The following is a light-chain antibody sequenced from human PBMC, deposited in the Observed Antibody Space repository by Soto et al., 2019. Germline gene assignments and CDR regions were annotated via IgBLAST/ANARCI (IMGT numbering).Light chain of an antibody. J-gene: IGLJ1*01. V-gene: IGLV2-23*02. CDR1: SSDVGSYNL. CDR3: CSYAGSSTYV. CDR2: EVS. Sequence: QSALTQPASVSGSPGQSITISCTGTSSDVGSYNLVSWYQQHTGKAPKLMIYEVSKRPSGVANRFSGSKSGNTASLTISGLQAEDEADYYCCSYAGSSTYVFGTVTKLTVL.